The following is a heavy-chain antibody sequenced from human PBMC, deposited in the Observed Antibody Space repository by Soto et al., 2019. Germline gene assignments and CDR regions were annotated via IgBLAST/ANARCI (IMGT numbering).Heavy chain of an antibody. D-gene: IGHD6-13*01. CDR3: ARHGGSSPRTQFDY. V-gene: IGHV4-39*01. CDR1: GGSISSSSYY. Sequence: QLQLQESGPGLVKPSETLSLTCTVSGGSISSSSYYWGWIRQPPGKGLEWIGSIYYSGSTYYNPSLKRRVTIAVDTSKHQFPLKRSSVTAADTAVYCWARHGGSSPRTQFDYWGQGTLVTVSS. CDR2: IYYSGST. J-gene: IGHJ4*02.